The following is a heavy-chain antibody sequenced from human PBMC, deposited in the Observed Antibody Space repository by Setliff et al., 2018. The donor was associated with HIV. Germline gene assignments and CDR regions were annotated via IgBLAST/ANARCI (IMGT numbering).Heavy chain of an antibody. CDR3: ARELTGYYIGWYFDL. V-gene: IGHV1-18*01. CDR2: ISAYNGNT. D-gene: IGHD3-9*01. Sequence: ASVKVSCKASGYTVTSYGISWVRQAPGQGLEWMGWISAYNGNTNYAQKLQGRVTMTTDTSTSTAYMELRSLRSDDTAVYYCARELTGYYIGWYFDLWGRGTLVTVSS. J-gene: IGHJ2*01. CDR1: GYTVTSYG.